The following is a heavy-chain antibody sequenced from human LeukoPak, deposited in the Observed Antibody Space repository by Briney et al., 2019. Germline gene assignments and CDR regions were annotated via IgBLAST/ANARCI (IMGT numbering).Heavy chain of an antibody. D-gene: IGHD4-23*01. CDR2: ISGSGGST. J-gene: IGHJ6*02. V-gene: IGHV3-23*01. Sequence: PGGSLRLSCAASGFTFSSYAMSWVRQAPGKGLEWVSAISGSGGSTYYADSVKGRFTISRDNSKNTLYLQMNSLRAEDTAVYYCANQHYYGGNSYYYYGMDVWGQGTTVTVS. CDR1: GFTFSSYA. CDR3: ANQHYYGGNSYYYYGMDV.